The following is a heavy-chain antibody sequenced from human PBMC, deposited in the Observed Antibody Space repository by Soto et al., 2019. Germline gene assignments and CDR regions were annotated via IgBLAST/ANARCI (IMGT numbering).Heavy chain of an antibody. CDR2: INNSGRT. D-gene: IGHD1-1*01. CDR1: GGSFSGDY. Sequence: QVQLQQWGAGLLKPSETLSLTCAVYGGSFSGDYCRWIRQPPGKGLEWIGEINNSGRTNYNPSLKSRVTRSVDTSKNQFSLKLSAVTAADTAVYYCARRRRGERPLDYWGQGTRVTVSS. CDR3: ARRRRGERPLDY. V-gene: IGHV4-34*01. J-gene: IGHJ4*02.